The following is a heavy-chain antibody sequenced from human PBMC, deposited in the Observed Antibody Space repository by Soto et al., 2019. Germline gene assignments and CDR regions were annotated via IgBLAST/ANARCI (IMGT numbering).Heavy chain of an antibody. V-gene: IGHV1-69*02. CDR3: TAVLGSGYARPFEY. J-gene: IGHJ4*02. D-gene: IGHD5-12*01. CDR2: IIPILDIT. Sequence: QVQLVQSGTEVKKPGSSLKVSCKASGDTFTKYTVNWVRQAPGQGLEWMGRIIPILDITNYAQNFEGRVTITADKSTSTTYMELSSLRSEDTALYYWTAVLGSGYARPFEYWGQGTLVTVSS. CDR1: GDTFTKYT.